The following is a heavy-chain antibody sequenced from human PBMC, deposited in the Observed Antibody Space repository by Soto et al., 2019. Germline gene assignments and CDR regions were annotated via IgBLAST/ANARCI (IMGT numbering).Heavy chain of an antibody. D-gene: IGHD1-1*01. CDR2: MSHSAAT. Sequence: QVQLQQWGAGLLKPSETLSLTCAVFGGSVHSGNYYWSWIRQPPGKGLQWIGEMSHSAATQFNPSLKSRVTISVDTSKNQFSLKMSSVTAADTALYYCARVERGTATTVVDAFDIWGPGTMVTVSS. CDR1: GGSVHSGNYY. J-gene: IGHJ3*02. V-gene: IGHV4-34*01. CDR3: ARVERGTATTVVDAFDI.